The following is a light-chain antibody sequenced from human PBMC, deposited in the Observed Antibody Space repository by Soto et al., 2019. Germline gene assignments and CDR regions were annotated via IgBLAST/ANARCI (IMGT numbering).Light chain of an antibody. CDR1: QGISSH. J-gene: IGKJ4*01. V-gene: IGKV1-8*01. CDR2: TAS. CDR3: EQYFSYPLT. Sequence: AIRMTHSPSSFSASTGDRVTITCRASQGISSHLAWYQVKPGKATRILIYTASYLESVVPSRFSGSGSGTAFTLTISSLQSEDFEVYYCEQYFSYPLTVGGGTKVEIK.